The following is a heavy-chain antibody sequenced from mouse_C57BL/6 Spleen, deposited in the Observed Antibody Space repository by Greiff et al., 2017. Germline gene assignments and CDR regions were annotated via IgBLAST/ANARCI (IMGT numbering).Heavy chain of an antibody. Sequence: EVKLMESGGGLVQPGGSLSLSCAASGFTFTDYYMSWVRQPPGKALEWLGFIRNKANGYTTEYSASVKGRFTISRDNSQSILYLQMNALRAEDSATYYCARSKLGPLDYWGQGTTLTVSS. CDR2: IRNKANGYTT. CDR3: ARSKLGPLDY. D-gene: IGHD4-1*01. V-gene: IGHV7-3*01. J-gene: IGHJ2*01. CDR1: GFTFTDYY.